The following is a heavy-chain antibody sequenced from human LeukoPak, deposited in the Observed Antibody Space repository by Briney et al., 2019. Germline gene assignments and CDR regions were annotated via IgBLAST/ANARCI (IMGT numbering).Heavy chain of an antibody. CDR3: AKLIFSGDY. J-gene: IGHJ4*02. Sequence: GGSLRLSCAASGFTFSTYAMSWVRQAPGEGLEWVSGISGSGGSTYYADSVKGRFTISRDNSKNTLYLQVNSLRAEDTAVYYCAKLIFSGDYWGQGTLVTVSS. V-gene: IGHV3-23*01. CDR2: ISGSGGST. D-gene: IGHD3-9*01. CDR1: GFTFSTYA.